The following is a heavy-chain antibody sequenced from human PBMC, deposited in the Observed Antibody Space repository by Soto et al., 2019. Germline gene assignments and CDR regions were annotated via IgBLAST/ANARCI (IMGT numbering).Heavy chain of an antibody. V-gene: IGHV4-34*01. CDR3: AXXXXRAPRTLGDYYDYGMDV. Sequence: SETLSLTCAVYGGSFSGYYWSWVRQPPGKGLEWIGEINHSGSTKYNPSLKSRVTISLDTSKNQFSLKLSSVTAADTAVYYCAXXXXRAPRTLGDYYDYGMDVWGQXTTVTVSS. D-gene: IGHD1-26*01. CDR1: GGSFSGYY. CDR2: INHSGST. J-gene: IGHJ6*02.